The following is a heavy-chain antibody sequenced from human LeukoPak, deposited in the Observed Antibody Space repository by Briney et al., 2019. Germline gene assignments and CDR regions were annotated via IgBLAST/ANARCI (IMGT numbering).Heavy chain of an antibody. CDR2: IYYSGST. CDR1: GGSISSYY. Sequence: SETLSLTCTVSGGSISSYYWSWIRQPPGKGLEWIGYIYYSGSTNYNPSLKSRVTISVDTSKNQFSLKLSSVPAADTAVYYCSRSYDSSGYYGGDAFDIWGQGTMVTVSS. J-gene: IGHJ3*02. V-gene: IGHV4-59*08. CDR3: SRSYDSSGYYGGDAFDI. D-gene: IGHD3-22*01.